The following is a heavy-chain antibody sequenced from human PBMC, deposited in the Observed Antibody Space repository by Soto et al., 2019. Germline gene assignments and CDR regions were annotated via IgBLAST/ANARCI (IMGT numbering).Heavy chain of an antibody. D-gene: IGHD6-25*01. Sequence: GESLKISCKGSGYSFTSYWISWVRQMPGKGLEWMGRIDPSDSYTNYSPSFQGHVTISADKSISTAYLQWSSLKASDTAMYYCARPNAQRPYCFYGMDVWCQGTSVTVSS. J-gene: IGHJ6*02. CDR2: IDPSDSYT. V-gene: IGHV5-10-1*01. CDR1: GYSFTSYW. CDR3: ARPNAQRPYCFYGMDV.